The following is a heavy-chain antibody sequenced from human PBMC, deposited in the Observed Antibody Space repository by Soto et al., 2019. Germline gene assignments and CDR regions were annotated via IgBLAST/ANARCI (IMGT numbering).Heavy chain of an antibody. Sequence: ASVKVSCKSSGYTFTMSGISWVRQAPGQGLEWMGWISGYNGNTNYEQKFQDRVTMTTDTSTNTAYMELRSLRSDDTAVYYCAREGPRPYYYCGMDVWGQGTTVTLS. CDR2: ISGYNGNT. CDR1: GYTFTMSG. CDR3: AREGPRPYYYCGMDV. J-gene: IGHJ6*02. V-gene: IGHV1-18*01.